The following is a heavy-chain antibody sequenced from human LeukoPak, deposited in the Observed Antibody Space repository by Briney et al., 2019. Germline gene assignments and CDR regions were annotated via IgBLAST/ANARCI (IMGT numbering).Heavy chain of an antibody. D-gene: IGHD2-15*01. J-gene: IGHJ6*02. Sequence: GGSLRLSCAASGFTVSTNYMSWVRQAPGKGLEWVSVIYSGGSTYYADSVKGRFTISRDNSKNTLYLQMNSLRAEDTAVYYCAIRGRYCSGGSCYFVPYYYYGMDVWGQGTTVTVSS. CDR2: IYSGGST. CDR3: AIRGRYCSGGSCYFVPYYYYGMDV. CDR1: GFTVSTNY. V-gene: IGHV3-53*01.